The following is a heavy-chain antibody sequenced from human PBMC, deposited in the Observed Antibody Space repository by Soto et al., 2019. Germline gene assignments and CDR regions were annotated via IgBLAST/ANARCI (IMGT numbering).Heavy chain of an antibody. CDR3: ARHSGYDYVFDY. Sequence: ASVKVSCKASGYSFSGYYIHWVRQAPGQGLEWMGWINPNNGDTHFAQKFRGRVTMTRDTSTSTAYMELRSLTLDDTAVYYCARHSGYDYVFDYWGQGTLVTVSS. D-gene: IGHD5-12*01. CDR1: GYSFSGYY. CDR2: INPNNGDT. V-gene: IGHV1-2*02. J-gene: IGHJ4*02.